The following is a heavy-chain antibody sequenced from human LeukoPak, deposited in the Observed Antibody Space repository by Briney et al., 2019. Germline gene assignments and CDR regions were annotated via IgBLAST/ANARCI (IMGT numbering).Heavy chain of an antibody. D-gene: IGHD1-26*01. Sequence: SETLSLTCTVSGGSISSSSYYWGWIRQPPGKGLEWIGSIYYSGSTYYNPSLKSRVTISVDTSKNQFSLKLSSVTAADTAVYYCARWLVGARYYFDYWGQGTLVTVSS. CDR2: IYYSGST. CDR1: GGSISSSSYY. CDR3: ARWLVGARYYFDY. V-gene: IGHV4-39*07. J-gene: IGHJ4*02.